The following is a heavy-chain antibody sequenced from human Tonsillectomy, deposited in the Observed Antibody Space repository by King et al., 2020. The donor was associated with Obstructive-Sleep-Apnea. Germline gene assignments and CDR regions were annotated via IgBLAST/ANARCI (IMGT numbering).Heavy chain of an antibody. J-gene: IGHJ4*02. CDR3: AREARTGGSYPG. Sequence: VQLVESGGGLVQPGGSLRLSCAASGFTFSSYAMHWVRQAPGKGLEYVSAISGNGGSTYYANSVKGRFTISRDNSKNTLYLQMGSLRTEDMAVYYFAREARTGGSYPGWGQGTLVTVSS. CDR2: ISGNGGST. V-gene: IGHV3-64*01. D-gene: IGHD2-15*01. CDR1: GFTFSSYA.